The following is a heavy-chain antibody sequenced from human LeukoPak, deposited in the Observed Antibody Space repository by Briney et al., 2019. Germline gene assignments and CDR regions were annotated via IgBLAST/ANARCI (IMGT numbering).Heavy chain of an antibody. CDR1: GFTFSSYS. V-gene: IGHV3-21*01. J-gene: IGHJ3*02. CDR2: ISSSSSYI. D-gene: IGHD4-11*01. Sequence: GGSLRLSCAASGFTFSSYSMNWVRQAPGKGLEWVSSISSSSSYIYYADSVKGRFTISRDNAKNSLYLQMNSLRAEDTAVYYCARADINYGAFDIWGQGTMVTVSS. CDR3: ARADINYGAFDI.